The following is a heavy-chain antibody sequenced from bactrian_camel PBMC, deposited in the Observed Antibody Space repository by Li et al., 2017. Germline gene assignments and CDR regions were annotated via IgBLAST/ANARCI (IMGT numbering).Heavy chain of an antibody. Sequence: HVQLVESGGGSVQTGGSLRLACRVSGDKYDSHCLAWFRRAPGYEREGVAAISTRTGTTYYSDDVRGRFTISQDNAKNMVYLQMDNLKPYDTGMYYCQPYGRSYVDYNCRAGLGQGTQVTVS. D-gene: IGHD4*01. CDR2: ISTRTGTT. J-gene: IGHJ4*01. V-gene: IGHV3S1*01. CDR1: GDKYDSHC.